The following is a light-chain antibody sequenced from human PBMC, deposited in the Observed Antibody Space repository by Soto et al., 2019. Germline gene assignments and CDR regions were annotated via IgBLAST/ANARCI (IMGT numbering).Light chain of an antibody. J-gene: IGKJ5*01. Sequence: DIVITQSPDSLSVSLVGMSTINFKSIQTVLDSSNNKDYLAWYRQRPGQAPRLLIYRASSRATGIPDRFSGSGSGTDFTLTISSLEPEDFAVYYCHQYGSAPITFGQGTRLEIK. V-gene: IGKV4-1*01. CDR1: QTVLDSSNNKDY. CDR3: HQYGSAPIT. CDR2: RAS.